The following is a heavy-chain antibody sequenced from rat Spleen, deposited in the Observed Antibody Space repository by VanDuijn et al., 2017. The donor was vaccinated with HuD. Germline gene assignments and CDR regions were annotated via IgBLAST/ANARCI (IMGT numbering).Heavy chain of an antibody. D-gene: IGHD1-2*01. CDR1: DYSITSNY. CDR2: ISYSGST. J-gene: IGHJ4*01. CDR3: ARSIYYYSSYNVMDA. Sequence: EVQLQESGPGLVKPSQSLSLTCSVTDYSITSNYWGWIRKFPGNKMEWMGYISYSGSTSYNPSLKSRISITRDTSKNQFFLQLNSVTTEDTATYYCARSIYYYSSYNVMDAWGQGASVTVSS. V-gene: IGHV3-1*01.